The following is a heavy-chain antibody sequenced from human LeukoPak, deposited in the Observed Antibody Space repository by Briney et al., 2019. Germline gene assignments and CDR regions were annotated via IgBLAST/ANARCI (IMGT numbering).Heavy chain of an antibody. CDR3: AKAGRIVVVVAATDY. CDR2: ISGSGGST. CDR1: GFTFSSYA. D-gene: IGHD2-15*01. V-gene: IGHV3-23*01. J-gene: IGHJ4*02. Sequence: GGSLRLSCAASGFTFSSYAMIWVRQAPGKGLEGVSPISGSGGSTYYADSVKGRFTISRDNSKNTLYLQMNSLRAEDTDVYYCAKAGRIVVVVAATDYWGQGTLVTVSS.